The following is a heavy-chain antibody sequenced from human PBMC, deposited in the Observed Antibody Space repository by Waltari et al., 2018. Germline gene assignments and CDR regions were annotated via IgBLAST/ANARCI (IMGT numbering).Heavy chain of an antibody. D-gene: IGHD3-22*01. Sequence: EVQLVESGGGLVQPGGSVSLSCAVSGFTFSDYGVHWVRQVRGTGLVWVARIKGDGGGTIYADSVRGRFTISRDNAKNTLYLQMNSLRPEDTAVYYCASLKLVVAFDAFDVWGQGTMVTVSS. CDR2: IKGDGGGT. V-gene: IGHV3-74*01. CDR1: GFTFSDYG. CDR3: ASLKLVVAFDAFDV. J-gene: IGHJ3*01.